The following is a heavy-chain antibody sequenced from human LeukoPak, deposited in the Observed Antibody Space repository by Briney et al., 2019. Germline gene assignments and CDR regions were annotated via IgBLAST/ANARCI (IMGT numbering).Heavy chain of an antibody. CDR2: MNPNSGNT. D-gene: IGHD1-26*01. CDR1: GYTFTSYD. Sequence: ASVKVSCKASGYTFTSYDINWVRQATGQGLEWMGWMNPNSGNTGYAQKFQGRVTMTRNTSISTAYMELSSLRSEDTAVYYCARGMVNPGRRRYYYYMDVWGKGTTVTVSS. V-gene: IGHV1-8*01. CDR3: ARGMVNPGRRRYYYYMDV. J-gene: IGHJ6*03.